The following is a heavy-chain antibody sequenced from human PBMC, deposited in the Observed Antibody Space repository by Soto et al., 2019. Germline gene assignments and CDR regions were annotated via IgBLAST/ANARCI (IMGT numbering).Heavy chain of an antibody. CDR3: TMDIVVVRAAMLAQAPDALDI. J-gene: IGHJ3*02. D-gene: IGHD2-2*03. CDR1: GFTFSSYA. CDR2: ISGSGGIT. V-gene: IGHV3-23*01. Sequence: PGGSLSIPCADYGFTFSSYAMSWVRQSPGKGLEWVRDISGSGGITYYADSVKGRYTLSRDYAKHTLCQSMNVLGAEDSVVDYCTMDIVVVRAAMLAQAPDALDIWGQGTMVTVSS.